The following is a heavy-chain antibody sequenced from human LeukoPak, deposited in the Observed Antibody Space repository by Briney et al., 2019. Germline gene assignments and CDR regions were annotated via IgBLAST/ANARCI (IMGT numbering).Heavy chain of an antibody. Sequence: GGSLRLSCAASGFTFSSYWMSWVRQAPGKGLEWVANIKQDGSEKYYVDSVKGRFTISRDNAKNSLYLQMNILRAEDTAVYYCARGRMFLEWLLGFERIGYYFDYWGQGTLDTVSS. CDR3: ARGRMFLEWLLGFERIGYYFDY. CDR1: GFTFSSYW. D-gene: IGHD3-3*01. V-gene: IGHV3-7*01. J-gene: IGHJ4*02. CDR2: IKQDGSEK.